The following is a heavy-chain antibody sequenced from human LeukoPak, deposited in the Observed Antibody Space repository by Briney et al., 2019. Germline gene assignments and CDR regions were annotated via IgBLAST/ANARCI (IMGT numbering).Heavy chain of an antibody. CDR2: ISHDGSNK. V-gene: IGHV3-30-3*01. D-gene: IGHD2-8*01. CDR3: ARDYQRGVSSGLLDY. Sequence: PGGSLRLSCAASGFTFSSYAMPWVRQAPGKGLEWVAVISHDGSNKYYADSVKGRFTISRDNSKNTLYLQMNSLRAEDTAVYYCARDYQRGVSSGLLDYWGQGTLVTVSS. CDR1: GFTFSSYA. J-gene: IGHJ4*02.